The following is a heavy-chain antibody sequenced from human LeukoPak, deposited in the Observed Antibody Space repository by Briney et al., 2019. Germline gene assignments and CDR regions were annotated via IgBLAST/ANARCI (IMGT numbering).Heavy chain of an antibody. V-gene: IGHV1-46*03. J-gene: IGHJ5*02. CDR1: GYTFTSYY. CDR2: INPSGGST. Sequence: ASVKVSCKASGYTFTSYYMHWVRQAPGQGLEWMGIINPSGGSTTYAQKFQGSITMTRDKSTSTVYMELSSLRSEDTAVYYCARGDNWNWGLDPWGQGTLVTVSS. D-gene: IGHD1-7*01. CDR3: ARGDNWNWGLDP.